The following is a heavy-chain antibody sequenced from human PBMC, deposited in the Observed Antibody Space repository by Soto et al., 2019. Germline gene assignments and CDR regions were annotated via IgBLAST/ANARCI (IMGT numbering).Heavy chain of an antibody. J-gene: IGHJ5*02. Sequence: SVKVSCKASGGTFSSYAISWVRQAPGQGLEWMGEIIPIFGTANYAQKFQGRVTITADESTSTAYMELSSLRSEDTAVYYCARDRGPSSGYYPYWFDPWGQGALVTVSS. V-gene: IGHV1-69*13. D-gene: IGHD3-22*01. CDR1: GGTFSSYA. CDR2: IIPIFGTA. CDR3: ARDRGPSSGYYPYWFDP.